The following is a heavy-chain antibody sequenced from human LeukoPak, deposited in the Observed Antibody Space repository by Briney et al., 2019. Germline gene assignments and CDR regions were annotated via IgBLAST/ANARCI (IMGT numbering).Heavy chain of an antibody. J-gene: IGHJ4*02. D-gene: IGHD1-14*01. CDR3: ARASGHLDY. Sequence: PGGSLRLSCATSGFTFSSYAMSWVRQAPGKGLEWVSNISSRGRYTYYADSVKGRFTISRDNSKDTLYHQMNNLRAEDTAVYYCARASGHLDYWGQGTLVTVSS. CDR1: GFTFSSYA. V-gene: IGHV3-23*01. CDR2: ISSRGRYT.